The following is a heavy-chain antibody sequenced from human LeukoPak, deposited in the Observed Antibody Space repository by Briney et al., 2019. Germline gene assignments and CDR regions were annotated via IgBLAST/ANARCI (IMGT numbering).Heavy chain of an antibody. Sequence: PSETLSLTCNVSGGSIRGYYWSWIRQPPGKGLEWIGYIYSSGSTNYNPSLKSRVTMSVDTSKNQFSLKVNSVTAADTAVYYCARVHDSGSQAYFYYMDVWGKGTTVTISS. CDR2: IYSSGST. CDR1: GGSIRGYY. CDR3: ARVHDSGSQAYFYYMDV. J-gene: IGHJ6*03. D-gene: IGHD3-10*01. V-gene: IGHV4-59*01.